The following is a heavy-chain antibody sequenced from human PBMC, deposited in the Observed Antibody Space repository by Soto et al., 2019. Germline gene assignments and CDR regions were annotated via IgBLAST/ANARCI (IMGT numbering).Heavy chain of an antibody. Sequence: PGGSLRLSCAASGFTFSSYAMSWVRQAPGKGLEWVSAISGSGGSTYYADSVKGRFTISRDNSKNTLYLQMNSLRAEDTAVYYCAKDIKWELTGPWSYYYYYGMDVWGQGTTVTVSS. J-gene: IGHJ6*02. D-gene: IGHD1-26*01. CDR2: ISGSGGST. CDR3: AKDIKWELTGPWSYYYYYGMDV. CDR1: GFTFSSYA. V-gene: IGHV3-23*01.